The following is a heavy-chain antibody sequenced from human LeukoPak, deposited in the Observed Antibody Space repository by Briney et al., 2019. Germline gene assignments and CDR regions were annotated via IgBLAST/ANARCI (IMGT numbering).Heavy chain of an antibody. CDR3: TRKTPGRAPFDY. D-gene: IGHD2-15*01. CDR2: VGTGADT. V-gene: IGHV3-23*01. CDR1: GFTFSSYA. J-gene: IGHJ4*02. Sequence: GRSLRLSCAASGFTFSSYAMDWVRQAPGQGLKWVSAVGTGADTYYADSVRGRFTISRDNSKNTLYLQMDSLRAEDTAIYYCTRKTPGRAPFDYWGQGTLVTVSS.